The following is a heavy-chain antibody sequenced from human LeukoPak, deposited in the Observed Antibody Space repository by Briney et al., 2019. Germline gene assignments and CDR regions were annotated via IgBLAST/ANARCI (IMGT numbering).Heavy chain of an antibody. Sequence: SETLSLTCTVSGGSISSYYWSWIRQPPGKGLEWIGYIYYSGSTNYNPSLKSRVTISVDTSKNQFSLKLSSVTAADTAVYYCARSLSSSSAHDYWGQGTLVIVSS. CDR2: IYYSGST. CDR1: GGSISSYY. V-gene: IGHV4-59*01. J-gene: IGHJ4*02. CDR3: ARSLSSSSAHDY. D-gene: IGHD6-6*01.